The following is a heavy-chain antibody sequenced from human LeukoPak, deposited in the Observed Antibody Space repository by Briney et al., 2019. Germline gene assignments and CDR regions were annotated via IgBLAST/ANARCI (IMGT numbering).Heavy chain of an antibody. J-gene: IGHJ2*01. D-gene: IGHD3-16*01. CDR1: GGSISSYY. V-gene: IGHV4-59*01. CDR2: IYYSGST. CDR3: ARGAVWWYFDL. Sequence: SETLSLTCTVSGGSISSYYWSWIRQPPGKGLEWIGYIYYSGSTNYNPSLKSRVTISVDTSKNQFSLKLSSVTAADTAVYYCARGAVWWYFDLWGRGTLVSVSS.